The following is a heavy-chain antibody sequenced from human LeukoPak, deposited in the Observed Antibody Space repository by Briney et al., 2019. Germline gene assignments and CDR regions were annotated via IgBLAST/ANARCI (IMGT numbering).Heavy chain of an antibody. J-gene: IGHJ3*02. CDR1: GYTSSDYG. CDR3: ARDQGMIVVVISPNAFDI. CDR2: ISAYNGNT. Sequence: ASVKVSCKASGYTSSDYGISWVRQAPGQGLEWMGWISAYNGNTNYAQKLQGRVTMTTDTSTSTAYMELRSLRSDDTAVYYCARDQGMIVVVISPNAFDIWGQGTMVTVSS. D-gene: IGHD3-22*01. V-gene: IGHV1-18*01.